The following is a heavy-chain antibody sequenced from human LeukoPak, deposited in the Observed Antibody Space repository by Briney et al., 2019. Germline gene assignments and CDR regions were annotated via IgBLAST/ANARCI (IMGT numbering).Heavy chain of an antibody. J-gene: IGHJ4*02. Sequence: SQTLSLTCAVSDYSVTSAYYWGWIRQFPGKELEWIGSIFHGETTYYNPSLESRVTISVDPSKNQFSLRLTSVTAADTAVYYCARVGSSWHWDDYWGQGTLVTVSS. CDR2: IFHGETT. CDR3: ARVGSSWHWDDY. CDR1: DYSVTSAYY. D-gene: IGHD6-13*01. V-gene: IGHV4-38-2*01.